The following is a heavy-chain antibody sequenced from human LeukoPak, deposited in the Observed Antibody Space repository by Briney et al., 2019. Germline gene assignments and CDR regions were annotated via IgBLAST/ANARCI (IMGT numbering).Heavy chain of an antibody. Sequence: PGGSLRLSCATSGFTFSSIWMSWVRQAPGKGLEWVANIKHDGSETNYVDSVKGRFTIPRDNAKNSLHLQMNSLRVEDTAVYYCAKNGGPHGMDVWGQGTTVTVSS. CDR3: AKNGGPHGMDV. D-gene: IGHD3-16*01. CDR2: IKHDGSET. V-gene: IGHV3-7*05. J-gene: IGHJ6*02. CDR1: GFTFSSIW.